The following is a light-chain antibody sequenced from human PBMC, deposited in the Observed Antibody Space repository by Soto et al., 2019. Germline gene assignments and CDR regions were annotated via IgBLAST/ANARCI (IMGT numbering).Light chain of an antibody. CDR1: QSVARN. Sequence: EIVMTQSPATLSVSPGERATISCRASQSVARNLAWYQQKPGQDPRLLIYGASTRGTGIPARFRGSGSGAEFTLTSSSRQSEDCTVYYWQQYNDWPPITFGQGTRLEIK. CDR3: QQYNDWPPIT. J-gene: IGKJ5*01. V-gene: IGKV3-15*01. CDR2: GAS.